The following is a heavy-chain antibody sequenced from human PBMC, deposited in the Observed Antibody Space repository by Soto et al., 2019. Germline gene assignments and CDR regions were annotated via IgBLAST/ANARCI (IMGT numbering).Heavy chain of an antibody. CDR3: ARVRNDYNNYWFDP. CDR2: ISAYNGNT. D-gene: IGHD4-4*01. Sequence: ASVKVSCKASGYTFTSYGISWVRQAPGQGLEWMGWISAYNGNTNYAQKLQGRVTMTTDTSTSTAYMELRSLSSVTTADTAVYYCARVRNDYNNYWFDPWGQGTLVTVSS. V-gene: IGHV1-18*04. CDR1: GYTFTSYG. J-gene: IGHJ5*02.